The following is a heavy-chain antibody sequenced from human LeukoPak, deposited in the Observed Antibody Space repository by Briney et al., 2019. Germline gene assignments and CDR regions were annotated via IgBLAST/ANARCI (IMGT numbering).Heavy chain of an antibody. J-gene: IGHJ5*02. CDR1: GYTFTSYD. D-gene: IGHD3-10*01. Sequence: ASVKVSCKASGYTFTSYDINWVRQAPGQGLEWLGGIIAIFGTANYAQKFQDRVTITADESTSTAYMELSSLRSEDTAVYYCARARVLLWFGDQTYNWFDPWGQGTLVTVSS. CDR3: ARARVLLWFGDQTYNWFDP. V-gene: IGHV1-69*13. CDR2: IIAIFGTA.